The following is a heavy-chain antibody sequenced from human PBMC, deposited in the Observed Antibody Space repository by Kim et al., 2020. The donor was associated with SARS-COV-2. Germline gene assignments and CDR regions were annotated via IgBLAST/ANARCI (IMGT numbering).Heavy chain of an antibody. CDR3: ARALSDCSGGSCFFKWFDP. Sequence: GGSLRLSCAASGFNFRNYAMSWVRQVPGKGLEWVLGISSSGRSTYYADSVKGRFTISRDNSNSTLYVQMDSLRVEDTAVYYCARALSDCSGGSCFFKWFDPWGQGTLVTVSS. V-gene: IGHV3-23*01. CDR2: ISSSGRST. J-gene: IGHJ5*02. CDR1: GFNFRNYA. D-gene: IGHD2-15*01.